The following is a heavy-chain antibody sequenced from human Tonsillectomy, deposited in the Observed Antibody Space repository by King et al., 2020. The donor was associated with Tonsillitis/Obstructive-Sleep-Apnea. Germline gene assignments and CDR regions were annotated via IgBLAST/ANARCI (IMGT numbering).Heavy chain of an antibody. V-gene: IGHV3-73*01. CDR3: TSFLADFGRGSPTDYNWFAP. J-gene: IGHJ5*02. D-gene: IGHD2/OR15-2a*01. CDR1: GFSFSGSA. CDR2: IRSKTNNYAT. Sequence: VQLVESGGGLVQPGGSLKLSCAASGFSFSGSAMHWVRQASGKGLEWVGRIRSKTNNYATAYAASVKGRFTISRDDSKNTAYLQMNSLKTEDTAVYYCTSFLADFGRGSPTDYNWFAPWGQGTLVTVSS.